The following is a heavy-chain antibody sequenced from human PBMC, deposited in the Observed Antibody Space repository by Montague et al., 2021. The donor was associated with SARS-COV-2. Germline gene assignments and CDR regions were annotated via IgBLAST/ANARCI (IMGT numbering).Heavy chain of an antibody. D-gene: IGHD3-3*01. CDR2: ISTAGDT. Sequence: SLRLSCAASGFTFSSHDMHWVRQSPGKGLQWVSAISTAGDTYYEGSVEGRFTISREDAKSSLSLQMTSLTAGDTAVYYCARAHADSVYHFWSGSVTSTSLDVWGKGTAVTVSS. J-gene: IGHJ6*04. CDR1: GFTFSSHD. CDR3: ARAHADSVYHFWSGSVTSTSLDV. V-gene: IGHV3-13*01.